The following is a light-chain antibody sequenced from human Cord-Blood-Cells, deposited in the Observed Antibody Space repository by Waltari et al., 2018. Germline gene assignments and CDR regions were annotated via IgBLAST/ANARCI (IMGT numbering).Light chain of an antibody. Sequence: EIVLTQSPGTLSLSPGERVTLSCRAGQSVSSSYLAWYQQKPGQAPRLLIYGASSRATGIPDRFSGSGSGTDFTLTISRLEPEDFAVYYCQQYGSSPPWTFGQGTKVEIK. CDR3: QQYGSSPPWT. CDR1: QSVSSSY. J-gene: IGKJ1*01. V-gene: IGKV3-20*01. CDR2: GAS.